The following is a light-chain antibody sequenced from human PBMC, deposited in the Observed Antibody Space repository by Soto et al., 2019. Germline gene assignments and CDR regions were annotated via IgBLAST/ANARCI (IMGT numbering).Light chain of an antibody. CDR1: QRVNSN. J-gene: IGKJ4*01. V-gene: IGKV3-15*01. CDR2: GAS. CDR3: QQYNNWPPLT. Sequence: EIVMTQSPATLSASPGERATLSCRASQRVNSNLAWYQQKPGQPPRLLIYGASTRATGIPARFSGSGSGTEVTLTISSLQSEDFAIYYCQQYNNWPPLTFGGGTRVEIK.